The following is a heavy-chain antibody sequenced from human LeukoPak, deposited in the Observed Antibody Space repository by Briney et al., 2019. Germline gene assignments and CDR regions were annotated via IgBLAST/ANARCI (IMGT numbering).Heavy chain of an antibody. CDR3: ARDRPGGSSLDY. J-gene: IGHJ4*02. D-gene: IGHD6-13*01. Sequence: SQTLSLTCTVYGGSISSGSYYWSWIRQPPGKGLEWIGYIDYAGRTNYNPSLKSRVTISVDTSKNQFSLKLSSVTAADTAVYYCARDRPGGSSLDYWGQGTLVTVSS. CDR2: IDYAGRT. CDR1: GGSISSGSYY. V-gene: IGHV4-61*01.